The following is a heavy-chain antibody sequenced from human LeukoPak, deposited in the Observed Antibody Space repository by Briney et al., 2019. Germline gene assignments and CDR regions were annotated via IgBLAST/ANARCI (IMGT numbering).Heavy chain of an antibody. CDR3: ARGRRGDYCSGGSCYSGRFVP. CDR1: GGTFSSYA. V-gene: IGHV1-69*13. CDR2: IIPIFGTA. Sequence: SVKVSCKASGGTFSSYAISWVRQAPGQGLEWMGGIIPIFGTANYAQKFQGRVTITADESTSTAYMELSSLRSEDTAVYYCARGRRGDYCSGGSCYSGRFVPWGQGTLVTVSS. J-gene: IGHJ5*02. D-gene: IGHD2-15*01.